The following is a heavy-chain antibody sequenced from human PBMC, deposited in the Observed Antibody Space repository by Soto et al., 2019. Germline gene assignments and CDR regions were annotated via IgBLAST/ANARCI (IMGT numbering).Heavy chain of an antibody. Sequence: QVQLQQWGAGLLKPSETLSLTCAVYGGSFSGYYWSWIRQPPGKGLEWIGEINHSGSTNYNPSLKSRVTLSVDTSKNQFSLKLSSVTAADTAVYYCARGGIVVVPAAKKFDYWGQGTLVTVSS. V-gene: IGHV4-34*01. CDR1: GGSFSGYY. J-gene: IGHJ4*02. D-gene: IGHD2-2*01. CDR2: INHSGST. CDR3: ARGGIVVVPAAKKFDY.